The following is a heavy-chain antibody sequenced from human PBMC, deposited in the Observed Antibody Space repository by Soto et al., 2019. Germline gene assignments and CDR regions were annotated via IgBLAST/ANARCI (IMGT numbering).Heavy chain of an antibody. CDR2: INYNGNT. J-gene: IGHJ4*02. V-gene: IGHV4-39*01. Sequence: HLQLQESGPGLVKPSETLSLTCTISGDSISSSTYYWGWIRQPPGKGLEWIGSINYNGNTYSSPSLKSRLTISVDTSNNQFSLKLSSVTAADSAVYFCAPFGVVSLSIDYWGQGLLVAVSS. CDR3: APFGVVSLSIDY. D-gene: IGHD3-3*01. CDR1: GDSISSSTYY.